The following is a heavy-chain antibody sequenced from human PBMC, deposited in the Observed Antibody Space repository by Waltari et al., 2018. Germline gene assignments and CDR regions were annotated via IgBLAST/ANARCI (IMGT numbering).Heavy chain of an antibody. J-gene: IGHJ6*03. CDR3: ARGKASSGYYYYYYYMDV. CDR1: GGSFSGYC. CDR2: IKHSGST. Sequence: QVQLQQWGAGLLKPSETLSLTCAVYGGSFSGYCWRWIRQPPGKGLEWIGEIKHSGSTNYNPSLKSRVTISVDTSKNQFSLKLSSVTAADTAVYYCARGKASSGYYYYYYYMDVWGKGTTVTISS. D-gene: IGHD3-22*01. V-gene: IGHV4-34*01.